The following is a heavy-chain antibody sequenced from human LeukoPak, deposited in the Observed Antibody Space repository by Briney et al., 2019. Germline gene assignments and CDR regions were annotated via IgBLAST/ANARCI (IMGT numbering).Heavy chain of an antibody. CDR3: ARRFAPSRNDAFDI. V-gene: IGHV4-39*01. J-gene: IGHJ3*02. CDR1: GGSIRSSSYY. D-gene: IGHD3-10*01. CDR2: IYYSGST. Sequence: SETLSLTCTVSGGSIRSSSYYWGWIRQPPGKGLEWIGSIYYSGSTYYNPSLKSRVTISVDTSKNQFSLKLSSVTASDTAVYYCARRFAPSRNDAFDIWGQGTMVTVSS.